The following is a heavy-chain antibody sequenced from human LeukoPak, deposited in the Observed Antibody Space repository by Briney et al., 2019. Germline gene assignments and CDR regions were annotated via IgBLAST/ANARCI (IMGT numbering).Heavy chain of an antibody. CDR1: GGSVSSGSYY. Sequence: SETLSLTCTVSGGSVSSGSYYWSWIRQPPGKGLEWIGYIYYSGSTNYNPSLKSRVTISVDTSKNQFSLKLSSVTAADTAVYYCAREGIAAAGITHWGQGTLVTVSS. CDR3: AREGIAAAGITH. D-gene: IGHD6-13*01. J-gene: IGHJ4*02. V-gene: IGHV4-61*01. CDR2: IYYSGST.